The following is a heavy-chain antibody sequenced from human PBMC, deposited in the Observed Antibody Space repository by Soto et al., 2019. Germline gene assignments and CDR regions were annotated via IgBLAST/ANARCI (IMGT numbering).Heavy chain of an antibody. J-gene: IGHJ6*03. CDR3: ARTQDASGTRRGLWGPEIFSFRFYMDV. CDR2: IWYDGSNK. D-gene: IGHD3-10*01. CDR1: GFTFSSYG. V-gene: IGHV3-33*01. Sequence: PGGSLRLSCAAPGFTFSSYGMHWVRQAPGKGLEWVAVIWYDGSNKYYADSLKGRFTISRGNSKKTLYLQVNSLRAEDTAVYFCARTQDASGTRRGLWGPEIFSFRFYMDVWGKGTTVTVSS.